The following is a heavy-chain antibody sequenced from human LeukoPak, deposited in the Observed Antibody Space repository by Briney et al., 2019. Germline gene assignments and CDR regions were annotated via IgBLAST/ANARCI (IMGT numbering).Heavy chain of an antibody. CDR1: GFTFSSYW. J-gene: IGHJ4*02. Sequence: GGSLRLSCAASGFTFSSYWMSWVRQAPGKGLEWVANIKQDGSEKYYVDSVKGRFTISRENAKNSLYLQMNSLRAEDTAVYYCARVYPPPIVGATDWGQGTLVTVSS. V-gene: IGHV3-7*01. D-gene: IGHD1-26*01. CDR2: IKQDGSEK. CDR3: ARVYPPPIVGATD.